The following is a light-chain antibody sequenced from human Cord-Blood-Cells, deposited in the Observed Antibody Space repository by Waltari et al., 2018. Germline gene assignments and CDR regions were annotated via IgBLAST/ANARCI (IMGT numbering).Light chain of an antibody. CDR2: AES. J-gene: IGKJ3*01. V-gene: IGKV1-39*01. Sequence: DIQMTQSPSSLSASVGDRVTITCRASQGIRSYLNCYQQKPGKAPKLLIYAESSLQSWVPSRFTGSGSVTDFTLTISSLQPEDFATYYCQQSYSTLFTFGPGTKVDIK. CDR3: QQSYSTLFT. CDR1: QGIRSY.